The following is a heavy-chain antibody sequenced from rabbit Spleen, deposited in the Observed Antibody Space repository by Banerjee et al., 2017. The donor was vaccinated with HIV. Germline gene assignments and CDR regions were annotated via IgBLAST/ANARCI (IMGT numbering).Heavy chain of an antibody. CDR1: GIDFSGHFY. D-gene: IGHD6-1*01. V-gene: IGHV1S40*01. CDR3: ARDAGSYAYIDGYFNL. Sequence: QQLVESGGGLVKPGASLTLTCKASGIDFSGHFYMCWVRQAPGKGLEWIACIYAGSSGSTYYASWAKGRFTISKTSSTTVTLQMTSLTAADTATYFCARDAGSYAYIDGYFNLWGQGTLVTVS. CDR2: IYAGSSGST. J-gene: IGHJ4*01.